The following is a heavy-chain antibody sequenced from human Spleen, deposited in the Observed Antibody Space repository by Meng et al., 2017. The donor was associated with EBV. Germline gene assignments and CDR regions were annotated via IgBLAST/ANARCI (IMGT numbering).Heavy chain of an antibody. CDR1: GFSLSTCAEA. CDR2: IYWDDDK. Sequence: QITLKESGPTLVKPTPTRTLTCTLSGFSLSTCAEAVGWIRQPPGKALEWLALIYWDDDKHYRPSLKSRLTITKDTSKNQVVLTMTNMAPVDSGTYYCALHTAGTVDSWGQGALGNVSS. J-gene: IGHJ4*02. V-gene: IGHV2-5*02. CDR3: ALHTAGTVDS. D-gene: IGHD4-17*01.